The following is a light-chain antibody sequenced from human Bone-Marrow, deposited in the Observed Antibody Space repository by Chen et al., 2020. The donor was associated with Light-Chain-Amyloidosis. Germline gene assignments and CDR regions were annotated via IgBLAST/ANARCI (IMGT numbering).Light chain of an antibody. CDR2: DDS. CDR1: NIGSTN. Sequence: SYVLTQPSSGSVGPGQSATIACWGNNIGSTNVHWYQQTPGQAPLLVVYDDSDRPSGIPERLSGSNSGNTATLTISRVEAGDEADYYCQVWDRSSDRPVFGGGTKLTVL. CDR3: QVWDRSSDRPV. J-gene: IGLJ3*02. V-gene: IGLV3-21*02.